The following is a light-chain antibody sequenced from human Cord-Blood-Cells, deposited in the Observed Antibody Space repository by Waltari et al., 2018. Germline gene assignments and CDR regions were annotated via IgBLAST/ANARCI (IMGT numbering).Light chain of an antibody. CDR1: SSDDGGYNH. V-gene: IGLV2-14*01. CDR2: DVS. Sequence: QSALTQPASVSGSPGQSITISCTGTSSDDGGYNHVSWYQQPPGKAPKLMIYDVSNRPSGVSNRFSGSKSGNTASLTISGLQAEDEADYYCSSYTSSSTLVFGTGTKVTVL. J-gene: IGLJ1*01. CDR3: SSYTSSSTLV.